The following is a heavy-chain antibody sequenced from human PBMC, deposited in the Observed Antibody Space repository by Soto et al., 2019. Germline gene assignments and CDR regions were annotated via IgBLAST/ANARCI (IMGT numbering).Heavy chain of an antibody. V-gene: IGHV6-1*01. CDR3: ASSTMVRGVIRTHLDYGMDV. Sequence: PSQTLSLTCAISGDSVSSNSAAWNWIRQSPSRGLEWLGRTYYRSKWYNDYAVSVKSRITINPDTSKNQFSLQLNSVTPEDTAVYYCASSTMVRGVIRTHLDYGMDVWGQGTTVTVSS. CDR1: GDSVSSNSAA. CDR2: TYYRSKWYN. D-gene: IGHD3-10*01. J-gene: IGHJ6*02.